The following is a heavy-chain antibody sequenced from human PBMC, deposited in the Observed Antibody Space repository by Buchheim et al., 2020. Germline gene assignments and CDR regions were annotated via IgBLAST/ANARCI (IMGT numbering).Heavy chain of an antibody. CDR1: GFTFSNYA. V-gene: IGHV3-23*01. J-gene: IGHJ4*02. Sequence: EVQLLESGGGLVQPGGSLRLSCAASGFTFSNYAINWVRQAPGKGLEWVSAISGSGGATYSTDSVKGRFTISRDNSKNTLYLQMNSLRVEDTAVYYCAKDVAGSDSYGFDYWGQGTL. D-gene: IGHD3-10*01. CDR2: ISGSGGAT. CDR3: AKDVAGSDSYGFDY.